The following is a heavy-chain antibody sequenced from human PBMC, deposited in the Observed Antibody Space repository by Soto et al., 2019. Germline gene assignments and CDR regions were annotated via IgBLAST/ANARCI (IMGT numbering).Heavy chain of an antibody. J-gene: IGHJ5*02. CDR1: GGSISSGGYY. Sequence: SETLSLTCTVSGGSISSGGYYWSWIRQHPGKGLEWIGYIYYSGSTYYNPSLKSRVTISVDTSKNQFSLKLSSVTAADTAVYYCARAYSSIGWFDPWGQGTLVTVSS. CDR3: ARAYSSIGWFDP. CDR2: IYYSGST. D-gene: IGHD6-13*01. V-gene: IGHV4-31*03.